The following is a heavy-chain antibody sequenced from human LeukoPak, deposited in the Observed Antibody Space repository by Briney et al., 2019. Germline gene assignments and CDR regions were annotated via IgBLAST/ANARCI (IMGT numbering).Heavy chain of an antibody. CDR1: GFTFSSYS. CDR2: IWYDGSNK. D-gene: IGHD2-15*01. J-gene: IGHJ4*02. CDR3: ARPYCSGGSCYGSLDY. Sequence: GGSLRLSCAASGFTFSSYSMHWVRQAPGKGLEWVAVIWYDGSNKYYADSVKGRFTISRDNSKNTLYLQMNSLRAEDTAVYYCARPYCSGGSCYGSLDYWGQGTLVTVSS. V-gene: IGHV3-33*01.